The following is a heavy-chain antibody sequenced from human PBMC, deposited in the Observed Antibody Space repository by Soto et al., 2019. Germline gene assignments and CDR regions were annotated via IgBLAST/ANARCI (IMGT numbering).Heavy chain of an antibody. J-gene: IGHJ6*02. D-gene: IGHD6-13*01. Sequence: PVGSLRLSCAAAGFAFSTYAMTWVRQAPGKGLEWVSVISGSGGSSYYAASVKGRFTISRDNSKNTLFLQMNGLRDEDTAVYYCAKVTKRAAAGRYEYYKYGMDVWGQGTTVTVSS. CDR2: ISGSGGSS. CDR3: AKVTKRAAAGRYEYYKYGMDV. CDR1: GFAFSTYA. V-gene: IGHV3-23*01.